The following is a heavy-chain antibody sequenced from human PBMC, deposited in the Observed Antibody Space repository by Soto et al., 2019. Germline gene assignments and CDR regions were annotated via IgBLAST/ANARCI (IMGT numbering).Heavy chain of an antibody. CDR1: GGSISSSSYY. D-gene: IGHD6-6*01. CDR2: IYYSGST. Sequence: QLQLQESGPGLVKPSETLSLTCTVSGGSISSSSYYWGWIRQPPGKGLEWIGSIYYSGSTYYNPSLKSRVTISVDTSKNQFSLKLSSVTAADTAVYYCASTYSSSSLGYYYYYGMDVWGQGTTVTVSS. J-gene: IGHJ6*02. CDR3: ASTYSSSSLGYYYYYGMDV. V-gene: IGHV4-39*01.